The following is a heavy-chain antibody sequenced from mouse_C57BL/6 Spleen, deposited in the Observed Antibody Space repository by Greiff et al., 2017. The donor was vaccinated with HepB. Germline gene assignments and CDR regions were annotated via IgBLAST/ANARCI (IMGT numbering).Heavy chain of an antibody. D-gene: IGHD1-1*01. CDR2: IDPEDGET. CDR3: VLITTVVAPFAY. V-gene: IGHV14-2*01. CDR1: GFNIKDYY. J-gene: IGHJ3*01. Sequence: LQESGAELVKPGASVKLSCTASGFNIKDYYMHWVKQRTEQGLEWIGRIDPEDGETKYAPKFQGKATITADTSSNTAYLQLSSLTSEDTAVYYCVLITTVVAPFAYWGQGTLVTVSA.